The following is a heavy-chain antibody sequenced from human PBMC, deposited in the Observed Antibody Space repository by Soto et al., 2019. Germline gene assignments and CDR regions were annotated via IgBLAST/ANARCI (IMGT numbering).Heavy chain of an antibody. CDR3: ARNVDYDLGLNWFDP. D-gene: IGHD3-16*01. Sequence: ASVKVSCKASGYTFTSYAMHWVRQAPGQRLEWMGWINAGNGNTKYSQKFQGRVTITRDTSASTAYMELSSLRSEDTAVCYCARNVDYDLGLNWFDPWGQGTLVTVSS. CDR1: GYTFTSYA. CDR2: INAGNGNT. V-gene: IGHV1-3*01. J-gene: IGHJ5*02.